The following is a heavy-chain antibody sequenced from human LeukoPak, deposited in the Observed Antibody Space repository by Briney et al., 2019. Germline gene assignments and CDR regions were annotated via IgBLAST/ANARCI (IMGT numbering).Heavy chain of an antibody. Sequence: PGGSLRLSCAASGFTFSSYWMSWVRQAPGKGLEWVANIKQDGSEKHYVDSVKGRFTISRDNAKNSLYLQMNSLRVEDTAVYYCARAGNLIAAAGRYFDYWGQGTLVTVSS. CDR1: GFTFSSYW. V-gene: IGHV3-7*01. CDR2: IKQDGSEK. CDR3: ARAGNLIAAAGRYFDY. J-gene: IGHJ4*02. D-gene: IGHD6-13*01.